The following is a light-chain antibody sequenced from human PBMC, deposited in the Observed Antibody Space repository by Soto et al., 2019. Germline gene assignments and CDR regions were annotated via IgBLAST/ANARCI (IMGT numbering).Light chain of an antibody. CDR3: SSYIASNNLRV. J-gene: IGLJ1*01. CDR1: SSDVGAYNY. V-gene: IGLV2-8*01. Sequence: QSVLTQAPSASGSPGQSVTIACTVASSDVGAYNYVSWYQQHPGKAPKLILYEVNQRPSGVPDRFSGSKSGNTASLTVSGLQAEDEADYYCSSYIASNNLRVFGTGTKVTVL. CDR2: EVN.